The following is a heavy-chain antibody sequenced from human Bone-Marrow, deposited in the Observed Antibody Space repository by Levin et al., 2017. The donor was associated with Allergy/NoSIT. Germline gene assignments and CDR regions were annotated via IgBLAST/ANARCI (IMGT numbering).Heavy chain of an antibody. CDR3: ARGSCCSSTNNQGTDAFDI. D-gene: IGHD2-2*01. V-gene: IGHV1-69*02. J-gene: IGHJ3*02. Sequence: SVKVSCKASGGTFSSYTISWVRQAPGQGLEWMGRIIPILGIANYAQKFQGRVTITADKSTSTAYMELSSLRSEDTAVYYCARGSCCSSTNNQGTDAFDIWGQGTMVTVSS. CDR1: GGTFSSYT. CDR2: IIPILGIA.